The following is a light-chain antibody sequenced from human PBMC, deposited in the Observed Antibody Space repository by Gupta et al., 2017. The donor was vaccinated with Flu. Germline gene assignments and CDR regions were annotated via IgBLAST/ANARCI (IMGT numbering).Light chain of an antibody. CDR3: QKDDSSQIM. CDR2: DTS. CDR1: QSVSSSY. J-gene: IGKJ5*01. Sequence: EIVLTQSPGTLSLSPGESATLSCRASQSVSSSYLAWYQQKPGQPPRLLMYDTSTRATGIPDRFSGSGSGTEFTLTISRLEPEDFAFYYCQKDDSSQIMFGQGTQLE. V-gene: IGKV3-20*01.